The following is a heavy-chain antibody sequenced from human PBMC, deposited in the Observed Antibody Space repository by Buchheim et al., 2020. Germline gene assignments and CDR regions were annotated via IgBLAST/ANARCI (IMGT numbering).Heavy chain of an antibody. CDR1: GFTFGDYA. CDR3: TREKLGYCSGGSCYSYYYFDY. D-gene: IGHD2-15*01. CDR2: IRSKAYGGTT. V-gene: IGHV3-49*03. J-gene: IGHJ4*02. Sequence: EVQLVESGGGLVQPGRSLRLSCTASGFTFGDYAMSWFRQAPGKGLEWVGFIRSKAYGGTTEYAASVKGRFTISRDDSKSIPYLQMNSLKTEDTAVYYCTREKLGYCSGGSCYSYYYFDYWGQGTL.